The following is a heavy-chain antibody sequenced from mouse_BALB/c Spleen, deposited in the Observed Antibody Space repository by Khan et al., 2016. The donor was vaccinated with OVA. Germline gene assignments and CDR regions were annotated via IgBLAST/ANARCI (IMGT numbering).Heavy chain of an antibody. Sequence: VQLKQSGAELVRPGTSVKLSCKTSGYIFTSYWIHWVKQRSGKGLEWIARIYPGTDNTYYNEKFKDRATLTADKSSSTAYFQLSSLKSEDSAVFFYAREEALDYFDSWGQGTTLTVSS. CDR1: GYIFTSYW. CDR2: IYPGTDNT. V-gene: IGHV1-76*01. D-gene: IGHD3-2*02. CDR3: AREEALDYFDS. J-gene: IGHJ2*01.